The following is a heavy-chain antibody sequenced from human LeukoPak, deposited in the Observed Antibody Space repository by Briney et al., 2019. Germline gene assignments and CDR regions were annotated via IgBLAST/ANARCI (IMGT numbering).Heavy chain of an antibody. D-gene: IGHD3-10*01. V-gene: IGHV3-74*01. CDR1: GFTFSNSW. CDR3: ARDPVRFGELLAFDC. CDR2: INERGSST. Sequence: GGSLRLSCAASGFTFSNSWLHWVRQAPGKGLVWVSRINERGSSTSYADSVKGRFTISRDNAKNSLYLQMNSLRAEDTAVYYCARDPVRFGELLAFDCWGQGTLVTVSS. J-gene: IGHJ4*02.